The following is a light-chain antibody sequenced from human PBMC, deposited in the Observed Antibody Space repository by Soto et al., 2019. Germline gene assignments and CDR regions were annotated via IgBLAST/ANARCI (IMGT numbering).Light chain of an antibody. Sequence: EIVLTQSPATLSLSPGERATLSCRASQSVSSYLAWYQQKPGQAPRLLIYDASNRAPGIPARFSGSGSGTDVTLTISSLEPEDFAVYYCQQRRNWPLTFGGGTKVEIK. V-gene: IGKV3-11*01. CDR3: QQRRNWPLT. CDR2: DAS. J-gene: IGKJ4*01. CDR1: QSVSSY.